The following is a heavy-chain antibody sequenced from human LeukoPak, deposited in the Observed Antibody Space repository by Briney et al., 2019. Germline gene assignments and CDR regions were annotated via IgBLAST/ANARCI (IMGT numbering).Heavy chain of an antibody. J-gene: IGHJ4*02. D-gene: IGHD5-12*01. Sequence: PGGSLRLSCAASGFTFSSYWMSWVRQAPGKGLEWVANIKQDESEKYYVDSVKGRFTISRDNAKNSLYLQMNSLRAEDTAVYYCARETARGYSGYDPFDYWGQGTLVTVSS. CDR2: IKQDESEK. CDR1: GFTFSSYW. CDR3: ARETARGYSGYDPFDY. V-gene: IGHV3-7*01.